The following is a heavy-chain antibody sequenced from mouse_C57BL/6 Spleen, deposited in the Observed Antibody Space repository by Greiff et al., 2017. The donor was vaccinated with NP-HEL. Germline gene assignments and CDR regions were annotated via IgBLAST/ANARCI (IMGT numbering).Heavy chain of an antibody. J-gene: IGHJ4*01. CDR3: AIGSGDAMDY. CDR1: GFTFSDYG. D-gene: IGHD1-1*01. CDR2: ISSGSSTI. V-gene: IGHV5-17*01. Sequence: VQLKESGGGLVKPGGSLKLSCAASGFTFSDYGMHWVRQAPEKGLEWVAYISSGSSTIYYAATVKGRFTISRDNAKNTLFLQKTILRSEDTAMYYCAIGSGDAMDYWGKGTSVTVSS.